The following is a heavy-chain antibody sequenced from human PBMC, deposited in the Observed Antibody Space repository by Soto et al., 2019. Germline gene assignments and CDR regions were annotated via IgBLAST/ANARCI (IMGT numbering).Heavy chain of an antibody. D-gene: IGHD3-16*01. CDR1: GFTFSSYA. J-gene: IGHJ6*02. Sequence: GGSLRLSCAASGFTFSSYAMSWVRQAPGKGLEWVSAISGSGGSTYYADSVKGRFTISRDNSKNTLYLQMNSLRAEDTAVYYCANGGGESYYYGMDVWSQGTTVTVSS. CDR3: ANGGGESYYYGMDV. V-gene: IGHV3-23*01. CDR2: ISGSGGST.